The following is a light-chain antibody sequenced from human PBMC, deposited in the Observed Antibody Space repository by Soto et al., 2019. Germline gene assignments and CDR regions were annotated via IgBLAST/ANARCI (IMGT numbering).Light chain of an antibody. V-gene: IGKV3-15*01. Sequence: ETVMTQSPATLSVSPGERATLSCRASQSVSTNLAWYQQKPGQAPRLLIYAASTRATGIPTRFRGSGSGTEFTLTINSLQHEDFAVYYCQQYTDWPALTFGGGTKVE. CDR1: QSVSTN. CDR2: AAS. J-gene: IGKJ4*01. CDR3: QQYTDWPALT.